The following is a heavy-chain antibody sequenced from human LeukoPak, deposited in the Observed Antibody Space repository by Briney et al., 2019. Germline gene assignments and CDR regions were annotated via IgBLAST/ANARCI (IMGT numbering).Heavy chain of an antibody. CDR1: GGSFSGYY. J-gene: IGHJ4*02. Sequence: ETSETLSLTCAVYGGSFSGYYWSWIRQPPGKGLEWIGEINHSGSTSYNPSLKSRVTISVDTSKNQFSLKLSSVTAADTAVYYCARGTKSYDFWSGYPSYYFDYWGQGTLVTVSS. D-gene: IGHD3-3*01. V-gene: IGHV4-34*01. CDR3: ARGTKSYDFWSGYPSYYFDY. CDR2: INHSGST.